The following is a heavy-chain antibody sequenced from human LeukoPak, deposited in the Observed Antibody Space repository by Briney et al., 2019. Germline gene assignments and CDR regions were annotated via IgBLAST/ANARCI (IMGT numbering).Heavy chain of an antibody. V-gene: IGHV4-4*02. CDR2: IFHIGNT. Sequence: SETLSLTCVVSGDSISSSNWWSWVRQPPGKGLEWIGEIFHIGNTNYNPSLKSRVTISVDKSKNQFSLKLTSVTAADTAVYYCASRKHLYYFDYWGQGTLVTVSS. J-gene: IGHJ4*02. CDR3: ASRKHLYYFDY. CDR1: GDSISSSNW.